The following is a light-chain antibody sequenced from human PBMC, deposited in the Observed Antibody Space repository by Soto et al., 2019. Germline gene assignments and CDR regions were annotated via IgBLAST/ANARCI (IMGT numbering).Light chain of an antibody. CDR1: SSDVGVYNY. CDR3: SSSTSSSTLP. V-gene: IGLV2-14*01. CDR2: DVS. J-gene: IGLJ1*01. Sequence: QSVLTQPASVSGSPGQSITISCTGTSSDVGVYNYVSWYQQHPGKAPKLMIYDVSNRPSGVSNRFSGSKSGNTASLTISGLRAEDEADYYCSSSTSSSTLPFGTGTKLTVL.